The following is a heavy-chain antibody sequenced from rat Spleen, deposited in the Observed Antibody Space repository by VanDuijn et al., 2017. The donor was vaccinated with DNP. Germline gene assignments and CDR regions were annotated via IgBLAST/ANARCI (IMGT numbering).Heavy chain of an antibody. J-gene: IGHJ1*01. CDR2: ISTGGGNT. D-gene: IGHD3-8*01. CDR1: GFTFSNYG. CDR3: ASHGPQGSYYWYFHC. Sequence: EVQLVESGGGFVQPGRSLRLSCTASGFTFSNYGMAWVRQAPTKGLEWVASISTGGGNTYYRDSVKGRFTISRDNAKNTQYLQMDSLRSEDTATYYCASHGPQGSYYWYFHCWGPGTMVTVSS. V-gene: IGHV5S13*01.